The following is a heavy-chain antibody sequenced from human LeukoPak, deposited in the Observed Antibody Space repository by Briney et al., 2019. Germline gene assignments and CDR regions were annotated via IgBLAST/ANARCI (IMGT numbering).Heavy chain of an antibody. Sequence: GGSLGLFCVAFGFSFSNYEMLWGHEAPGKGLGWLAFARLDGSHYYHSNSVKGRFTISRYNPRITLFLQMNSLRVEDTALYYCARVSVSAKYYFYSMDLWGTGTTVTVSS. CDR2: ARLDGSHY. CDR3: ARVSVSAKYYFYSMDL. CDR1: GFSFSNYE. J-gene: IGHJ6*03. D-gene: IGHD4/OR15-4a*01. V-gene: IGHV3-30*02.